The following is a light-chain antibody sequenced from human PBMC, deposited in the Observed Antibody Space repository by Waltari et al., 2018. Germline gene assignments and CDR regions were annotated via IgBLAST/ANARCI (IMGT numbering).Light chain of an antibody. CDR1: PSAIGSYDF. CDR2: EVI. J-gene: IGLJ2*01. Sequence: QSALTQPASVSGSPGQSITISCPGTPSAIGSYDFVPWYQHHPGKAPKLIIYEVILRPSGVSNRFSGSKSGNTASLTMSGLQAEDEAVYYCSSYTLKNTVIFGGGTKLTVL. CDR3: SSYTLKNTVI. V-gene: IGLV2-14*01.